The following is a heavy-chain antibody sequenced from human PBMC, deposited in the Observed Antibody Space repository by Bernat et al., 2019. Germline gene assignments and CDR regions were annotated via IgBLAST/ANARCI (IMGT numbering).Heavy chain of an antibody. CDR1: GFTFSSYA. Sequence: QVQLVESGGGVVQPGRSLRLSCAASGFTFSSYAMHWVRQAPGKGLEWVAVISYDGSNKYYADSVKGRFTISRDNSKNTLYLQMNSLRAEDTAVYYCARGPPDDFWRGYPNYYYYYMEVWGKGTTVTGSS. CDR2: ISYDGSNK. V-gene: IGHV3-30*01. D-gene: IGHD3-3*01. J-gene: IGHJ6*03. CDR3: ARGPPDDFWRGYPNYYYYYMEV.